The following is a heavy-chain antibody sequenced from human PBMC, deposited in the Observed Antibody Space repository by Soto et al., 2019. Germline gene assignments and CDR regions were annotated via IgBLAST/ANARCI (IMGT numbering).Heavy chain of an antibody. V-gene: IGHV3-23*01. CDR1: GFTSSNYA. Sequence: EVQLLESGGGLVQPGGSLRLSCAASGFTSSNYAMSWVRQAPGKGLEWVSTISGSRDTTYYAGSVKGRFTISRDNSRNTLYLQMNSLRAEDTAVYYCAKALRYFDWLFRPGNSMDVWGQGTTVTVSS. CDR2: ISGSRDTT. D-gene: IGHD3-9*01. J-gene: IGHJ6*02. CDR3: AKALRYFDWLFRPGNSMDV.